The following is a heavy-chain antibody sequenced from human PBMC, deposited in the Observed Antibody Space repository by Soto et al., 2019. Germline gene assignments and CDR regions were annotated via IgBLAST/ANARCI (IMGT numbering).Heavy chain of an antibody. CDR2: IIPIFGTA. CDR3: ARDFGYYDSSGNMDV. J-gene: IGHJ6*02. D-gene: IGHD3-22*01. V-gene: IGHV1-69*06. CDR1: GGTFSSYA. Sequence: SVKVSCKASGGTFSSYAISWVRQAPGQGLEWMGGIIPIFGTANYAQKFQGRVTITADKSTSTAYMELSSLRSEDTAVYYCARDFGYYDSSGNMDVWGHGTTVTVSS.